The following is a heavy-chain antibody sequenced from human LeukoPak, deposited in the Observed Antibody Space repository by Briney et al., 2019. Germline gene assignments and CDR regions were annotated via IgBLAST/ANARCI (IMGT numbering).Heavy chain of an antibody. Sequence: SETLSLTCAVYGGSFSGYYWSWIRQPPGKGLEWIGEINHSGSTNYNPSLKSRVTISVDTSKNQFSLKLSSVTAADTAVYYCARGYWFDPWGQGTLVTVSS. CDR2: INHSGST. V-gene: IGHV4-34*01. J-gene: IGHJ5*02. CDR3: ARGYWFDP. CDR1: GGSFSGYY.